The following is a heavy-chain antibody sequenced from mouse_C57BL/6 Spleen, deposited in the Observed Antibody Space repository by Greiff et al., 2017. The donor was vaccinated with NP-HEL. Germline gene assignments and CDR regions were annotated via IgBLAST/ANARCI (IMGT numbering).Heavy chain of an antibody. CDR3: ARRGTTVAMDY. CDR2: ISNLASSI. V-gene: IGHV5-15*04. D-gene: IGHD1-1*01. J-gene: IGHJ4*01. Sequence: DVQLVESGGGLVQPGGSLKLSCAASGFTFSDYGMAWVRQAPRKGPEWVAFISNLASSIYYADTVTGRFTISRENAKNTLYLEMSSLRSEDTAMYYCARRGTTVAMDYWGQGTSVTVSS. CDR1: GFTFSDYG.